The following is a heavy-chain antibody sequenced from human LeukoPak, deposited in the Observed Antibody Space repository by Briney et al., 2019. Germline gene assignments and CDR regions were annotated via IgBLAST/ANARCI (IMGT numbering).Heavy chain of an antibody. CDR3: ARGGKYYYGSGSYYDY. CDR1: GGSLSSYH. CDR2: VFYTGKA. V-gene: IGHV4-59*12. Sequence: SETLSLTCTLSGGSLSSYHWSWFRLPPGKGLEWMGHVFYTGKAAYNPSLTGRVTISVDTSKDQFSLRLASVTAADTAVYYCARGGKYYYGSGSYYDYWGQGTLVTVSS. D-gene: IGHD3-10*01. J-gene: IGHJ4*02.